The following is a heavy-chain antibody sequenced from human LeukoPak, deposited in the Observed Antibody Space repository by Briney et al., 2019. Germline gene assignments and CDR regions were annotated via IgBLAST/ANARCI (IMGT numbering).Heavy chain of an antibody. Sequence: ASVKVSCKASGYTFTGDYMHWVRQAPGQGLEWMGWISAYNGNTNYAQKLQGRVTMTTDTSTSTAYMELRSLRSDDTAVYYCARDATLVTFDYWGQGTLVTVSS. D-gene: IGHD3-10*01. J-gene: IGHJ4*02. CDR1: GYTFTGDY. CDR3: ARDATLVTFDY. V-gene: IGHV1-18*04. CDR2: ISAYNGNT.